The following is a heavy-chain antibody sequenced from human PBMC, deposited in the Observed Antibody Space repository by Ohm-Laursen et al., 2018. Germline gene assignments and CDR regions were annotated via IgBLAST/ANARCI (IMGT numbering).Heavy chain of an antibody. D-gene: IGHD2-2*01. J-gene: IGHJ4*02. CDR3: AKDQMRVVPVAMDY. V-gene: IGHV3-23*01. CDR1: GFTFSTYS. Sequence: SLRLSCAASGFTFSTYSMNWVRQAPGKGLEWVSAISGSGGSTYYADSVKGRFTISRDNSKNTLYLQMNSLRAEDTAVYYCAKDQMRVVPVAMDYWGQGTLVTVSS. CDR2: ISGSGGST.